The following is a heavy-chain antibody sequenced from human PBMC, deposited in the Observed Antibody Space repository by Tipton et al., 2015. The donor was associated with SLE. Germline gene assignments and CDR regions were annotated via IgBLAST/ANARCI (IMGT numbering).Heavy chain of an antibody. CDR2: IRNGGGKSDGKT. J-gene: IGHJ3*02. D-gene: IGHD3-3*01. CDR3: AKGKRTIYDHDAFDM. Sequence: GSLRLSCSPSGFSFSTYGMAWVRQPPGKGLEWASTIRNGGGKSDGKTYYAESVRGRFTISRDTSKNTIFLQMDSLRAEDTALYYCAKGKRTIYDHDAFDMWGQGTVVTVSS. CDR1: GFSFSTYG. V-gene: IGHV3-23*01.